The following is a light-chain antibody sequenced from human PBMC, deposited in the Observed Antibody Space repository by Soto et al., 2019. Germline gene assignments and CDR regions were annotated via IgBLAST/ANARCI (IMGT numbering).Light chain of an antibody. J-gene: IGLJ1*01. V-gene: IGLV1-36*01. CDR1: SSNIGNNA. Sequence: QSVLTQPPSVSEAPRQRVTISCSGSSSNIGNNAVNWYQQLPGKAPKLLIYYDDVLPSGVSDRFSGSKSGTSASLGISGLQAEDEADYYCEAWDDSLNGYVFGTGTKLTVL. CDR3: EAWDDSLNGYV. CDR2: YDD.